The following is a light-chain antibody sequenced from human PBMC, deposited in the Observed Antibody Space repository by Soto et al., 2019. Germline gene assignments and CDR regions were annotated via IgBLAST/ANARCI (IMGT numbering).Light chain of an antibody. CDR1: QSISIN. CDR3: QQRSNWPPSLT. V-gene: IGKV3-11*01. J-gene: IGKJ4*01. CDR2: DAS. Sequence: EIVLIQNPGTLSVSAGDRDIRSCRAIQSISINLAWYQHKPGQAPRLLIYDASNRATGIPARFSGSGSGTDFTLTISSLEPEDFSVYFCQQRSNWPPSLTFGGGTKVDI.